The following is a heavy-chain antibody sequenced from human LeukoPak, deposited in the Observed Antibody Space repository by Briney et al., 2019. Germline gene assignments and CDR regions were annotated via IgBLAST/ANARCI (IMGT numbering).Heavy chain of an antibody. D-gene: IGHD6-13*01. J-gene: IGHJ6*03. V-gene: IGHV3-7*01. CDR3: GGEQQLRDYMDV. CDR1: GFTFSSYA. CDR2: IKQDGSEK. Sequence: GGSLRLSCAASGFTFSSYAMSWVRQAPGKGLEWVANIKQDGSEKYYVDSVKGRFTISRDNAKNSLYLQMNSLRAEDTAVYYCGGEQQLRDYMDVWGKGTTVTVSS.